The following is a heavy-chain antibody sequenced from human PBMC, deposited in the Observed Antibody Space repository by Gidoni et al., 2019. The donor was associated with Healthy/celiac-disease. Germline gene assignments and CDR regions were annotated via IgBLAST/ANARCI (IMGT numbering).Heavy chain of an antibody. CDR1: GVTVRSYG. CDR2: LCYDGINK. J-gene: IGHJ4*02. V-gene: IGHV3-33*01. Sequence: QGQLVESGGGVDQPGRSLRHSCAASGVTVRSYGMRWVRQATGRGLEWVAVLCYDGINKYYAYSVKARFPLSRDNSKNTLYLPMNSLRAEDTAVYYCATSYYDILTGYLSELDYWGQGTLVTVSS. D-gene: IGHD3-9*01. CDR3: ATSYYDILTGYLSELDY.